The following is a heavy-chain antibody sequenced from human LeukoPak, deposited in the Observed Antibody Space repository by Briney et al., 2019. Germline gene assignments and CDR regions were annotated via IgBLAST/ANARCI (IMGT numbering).Heavy chain of an antibody. D-gene: IGHD3-16*01. V-gene: IGHV1-8*03. J-gene: IGHJ4*02. CDR3: ARGEEGGY. CDR2: INPNSGNT. Sequence: ASVKVSCKASGYTFTGYYMHWVRQAPGQGLEWMGWINPNSGNTGYAQKFQGRVTITRNTSISTAYMELSSLRSEDTAVYYCARGEEGGYWGQGTLVTVSS. CDR1: GYTFTGYY.